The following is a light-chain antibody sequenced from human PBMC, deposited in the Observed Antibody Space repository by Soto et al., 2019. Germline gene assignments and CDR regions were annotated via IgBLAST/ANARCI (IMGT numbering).Light chain of an antibody. CDR2: DAS. CDR3: QQYDNLPRIT. V-gene: IGKV1-33*01. J-gene: IGKJ5*01. Sequence: DIQMTQSPSSLSASVGDRVTITCQAIQDISNYLNWDQQKPGKAPKLLIYDASNLETGVPSRFSGSGSGTDFTFTISSLQPEDIATYYCQQYDNLPRITFGQGTRLEIK. CDR1: QDISNY.